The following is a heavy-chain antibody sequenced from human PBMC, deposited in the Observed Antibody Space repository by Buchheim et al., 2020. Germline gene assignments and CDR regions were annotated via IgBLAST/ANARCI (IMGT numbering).Heavy chain of an antibody. Sequence: QVQLVESGGGVVQPGRSLRLSCAASGFTFSSYAMHWVRQAPGKGLEWVAVISYDGSNKYYADSVKGRFTISRDNSKNTLYLQMNSLRAEDTAVYYCAKGVGATSSYGMDVWGQGTT. J-gene: IGHJ6*02. CDR3: AKGVGATSSYGMDV. V-gene: IGHV3-30-3*01. CDR1: GFTFSSYA. CDR2: ISYDGSNK. D-gene: IGHD1-26*01.